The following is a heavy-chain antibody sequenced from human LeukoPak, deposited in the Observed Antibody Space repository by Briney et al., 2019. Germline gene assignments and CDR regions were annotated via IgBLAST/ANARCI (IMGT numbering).Heavy chain of an antibody. Sequence: PGGSLRLSCAASGFTFSSYSMNWVRQAPGKGLEWVSSISSSGSYIYYADSAKGRFTISRDNSKNTLYLQMNSLRAEDTAVYYCAKAGRYDTSAQYFQHWGQGTLVTVSS. V-gene: IGHV3-21*01. CDR3: AKAGRYDTSAQYFQH. J-gene: IGHJ1*01. CDR1: GFTFSSYS. D-gene: IGHD3-22*01. CDR2: ISSSGSYI.